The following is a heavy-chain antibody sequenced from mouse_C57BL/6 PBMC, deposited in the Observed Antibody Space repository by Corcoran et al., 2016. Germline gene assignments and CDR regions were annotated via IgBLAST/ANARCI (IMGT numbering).Heavy chain of an antibody. J-gene: IGHJ3*01. CDR3: ARAEDYYGSSPAWFAY. Sequence: QVQLQQSGAELVKPGASVKISCKASGYAFSSYWMNWVKQRPGKGLEWIGQIYPGVGDTNYNGKFKGKATLTADKSSSTAYMQLSSLTSEDSAVDFCARAEDYYGSSPAWFAYWGQGTLVTVSA. CDR2: IYPGVGDT. D-gene: IGHD1-1*01. CDR1: GYAFSSYW. V-gene: IGHV1-80*01.